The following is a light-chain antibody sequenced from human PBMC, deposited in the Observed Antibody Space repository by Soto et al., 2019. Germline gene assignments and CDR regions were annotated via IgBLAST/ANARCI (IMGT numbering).Light chain of an antibody. Sequence: DIQMTQSPSSLSASVGDRVTITCRASQTIGNLGWYQQKPAKAPKRLIYAATSLQSGVQSRFSGSGSGTEFTLTVSSLQPEDSATYFCLQRNTYPRTFGQGTKVEIK. CDR2: AAT. CDR3: LQRNTYPRT. V-gene: IGKV1-17*01. CDR1: QTIGN. J-gene: IGKJ1*01.